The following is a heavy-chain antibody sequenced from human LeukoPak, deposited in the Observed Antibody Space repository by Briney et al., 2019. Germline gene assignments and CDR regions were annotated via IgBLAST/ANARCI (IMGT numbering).Heavy chain of an antibody. Sequence: SQTLSLTCTVSGGSISSGGYYWSWIRQHPGKSLEWIGYIYYSGSTYYNPSLKSRVTISVDTSKNQFSLKLSSVTAADTAVYYCARRGLGYCSSTSCYAFDYWGQGTLVTVSS. CDR2: IYYSGST. CDR1: GGSISSGGYY. CDR3: ARRGLGYCSSTSCYAFDY. V-gene: IGHV4-31*03. J-gene: IGHJ4*02. D-gene: IGHD2-2*01.